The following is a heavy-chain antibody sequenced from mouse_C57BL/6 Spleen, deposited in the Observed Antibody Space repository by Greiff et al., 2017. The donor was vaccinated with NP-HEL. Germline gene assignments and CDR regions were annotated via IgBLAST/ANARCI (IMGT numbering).Heavy chain of an antibody. D-gene: IGHD3-2*02. Sequence: EVQWVESGGGLVQPKGSLKLSCAASGFTFTTYAMHWVRQAPGKGLEWVARIRSKSSNYATYYADSVKDRFTISRDDSQSMLYLQMNNLKTEDTAMYYCVREEGYGFHFDYWGQGTTLTVSS. V-gene: IGHV10-3*01. J-gene: IGHJ2*01. CDR2: IRSKSSNYAT. CDR1: GFTFTTYA. CDR3: VREEGYGFHFDY.